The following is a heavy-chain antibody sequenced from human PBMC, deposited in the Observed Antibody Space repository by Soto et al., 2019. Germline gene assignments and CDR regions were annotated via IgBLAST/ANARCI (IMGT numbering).Heavy chain of an antibody. CDR1: GYDFSSYG. J-gene: IGHJ4*02. CDR3: VRDPQRNDF. D-gene: IGHD2-2*01. CDR2: ISASNGNR. Sequence: QVQLVQSGAEVKKLGASVKVSCKASGYDFSSYGISWVRQAPGQGLEWMGWISASNGNRDYAQQFQGRVTMTSDTTRTTAYMELRSLRCDDTAVYYCVRDPQRNDFWGQGTLVNVSS. V-gene: IGHV1-18*04.